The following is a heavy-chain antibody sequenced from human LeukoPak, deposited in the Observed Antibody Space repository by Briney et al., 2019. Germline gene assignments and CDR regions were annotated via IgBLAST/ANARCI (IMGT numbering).Heavy chain of an antibody. CDR3: ATDSGHSFFY. D-gene: IGHD3-10*01. V-gene: IGHV3-74*01. CDR1: GFTFNTAW. CDR2: IYSDGTAP. J-gene: IGHJ3*01. Sequence: GGSPRLSCAASGFTFNTAWMHWVLQVPGKGLVWVSRIYSDGTAPRYAEFVKGRFTISRDNAKNTLYLQMNSLTIEDTAVYYCATDSGHSFFYWGQGTKVTVSA.